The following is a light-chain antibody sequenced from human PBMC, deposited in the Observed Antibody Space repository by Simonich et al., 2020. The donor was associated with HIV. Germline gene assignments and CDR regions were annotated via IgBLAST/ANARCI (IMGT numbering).Light chain of an antibody. CDR3: KQYNSYST. J-gene: IGKJ1*01. V-gene: IGKV1-5*03. CDR1: QSIRSW. CDR2: KAS. Sequence: DIQMTQSPSTLSASVGDRVTITCRARQSIRSWLAWYQQKPGKAPKLLIYKASSLESGVPARFSGSGSGTEVTRTISSLQPDDFATYYCKQYNSYSTFGQGTKVEIK.